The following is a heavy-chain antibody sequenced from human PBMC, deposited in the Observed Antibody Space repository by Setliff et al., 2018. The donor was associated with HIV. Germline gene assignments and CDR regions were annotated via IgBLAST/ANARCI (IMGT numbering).Heavy chain of an antibody. J-gene: IGHJ4*02. CDR1: GYTFTSYH. CDR3: ARRGRFTGGYSYGSDYFDH. D-gene: IGHD5-18*01. CDR2: INPSGGST. V-gene: IGHV1-46*01. Sequence: ASVKVSCKASGYTFTSYHMYWVRQAPGQGLEWMGSINPSGGSTSYAQKFQGRVTMTRDTSTSTAYMELNSLRSEDTAVYYCARRGRFTGGYSYGSDYFDHWGQGTLVTVSS.